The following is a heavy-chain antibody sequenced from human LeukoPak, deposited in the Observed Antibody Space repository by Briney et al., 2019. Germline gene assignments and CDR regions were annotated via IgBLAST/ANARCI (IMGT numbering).Heavy chain of an antibody. CDR1: GGSISSGSFY. Sequence: SETLSLTCTVSGGSISSGSFYWSWIRQPAGKGLEWIGRIYSSGSTNYNPSLKSRVTMSVDTSKNQFSLKLNSVAAADTAVYYCARFFSGYNSDAFDIWGQGTMVTVSS. CDR3: ARFFSGYNSDAFDI. D-gene: IGHD5-24*01. CDR2: IYSSGST. J-gene: IGHJ3*02. V-gene: IGHV4-61*02.